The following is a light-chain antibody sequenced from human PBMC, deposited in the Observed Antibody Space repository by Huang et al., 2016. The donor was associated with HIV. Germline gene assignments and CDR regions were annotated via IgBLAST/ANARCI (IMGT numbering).Light chain of an antibody. CDR3: QQYNNWPQT. CDR1: QSVSSN. J-gene: IGKJ1*01. CDR2: GAS. V-gene: IGKV3-15*01. Sequence: EIVMTQSPATLSVSPGERATLSCRASQSVSSNLAWYQQKPGQAPRLLIYGASTRGTGIPARFSGSGSGTEFTLTISSLQSEDFAVYYCQQYNNWPQTFGQGTKVEIK.